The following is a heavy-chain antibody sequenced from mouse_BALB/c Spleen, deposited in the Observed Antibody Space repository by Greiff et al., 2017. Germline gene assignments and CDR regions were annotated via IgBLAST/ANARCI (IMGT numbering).Heavy chain of an antibody. V-gene: IGHV1-87*01. J-gene: IGHJ4*01. CDR1: GYTFTSYW. D-gene: IGHD1-1*02. CDR2: IYPGDGDT. CDR3: ARRSMGLWDY. Sequence: VKLMESGAELARPGASVKLSCKASGYTFTSYWMQWVKQRPGQGLEWIGAIYPGDGDTRYTQKFKGKATLTADKSSSTAYMQLSSLASEDSAVYYCARRSMGLWDYWGQGTSVTVSS.